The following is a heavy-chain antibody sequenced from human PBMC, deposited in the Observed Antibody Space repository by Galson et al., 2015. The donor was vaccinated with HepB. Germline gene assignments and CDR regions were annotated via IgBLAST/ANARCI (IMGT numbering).Heavy chain of an antibody. CDR2: ISYDGSNK. D-gene: IGHD4-17*01. CDR1: GFTFSSYG. CDR3: AKDQEPTVTPGGMDV. J-gene: IGHJ6*02. Sequence: SLRLSCAASGFTFSSYGMHWVRQAPGKGLEWVAVISYDGSNKYYADSVKGRFTISRDNSKNTLYLQMNSLRAEDTAVYYCAKDQEPTVTPGGMDVWGQGTTVTVSS. V-gene: IGHV3-30*18.